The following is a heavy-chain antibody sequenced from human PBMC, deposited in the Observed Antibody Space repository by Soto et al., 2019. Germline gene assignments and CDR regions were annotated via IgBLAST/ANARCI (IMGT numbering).Heavy chain of an antibody. J-gene: IGHJ4*02. CDR3: ARVPLHDYGGNKEGPLFDY. CDR2: IYYSGST. D-gene: IGHD4-17*01. CDR1: GGSISSYY. V-gene: IGHV4-59*01. Sequence: PSETLSLTCTVSGGSISSYYWSWIRQPPGKGLEWIGYIYYSGSTNYNPSLKSRVTISVDTSKNQFSLKLSSVTAADTAVYYCARVPLHDYGGNKEGPLFDYWGQGTLVTVSS.